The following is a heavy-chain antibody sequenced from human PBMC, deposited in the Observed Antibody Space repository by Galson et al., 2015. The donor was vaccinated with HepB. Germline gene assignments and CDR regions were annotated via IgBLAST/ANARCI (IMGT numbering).Heavy chain of an antibody. CDR3: GHSSGWRGDAFDI. J-gene: IGHJ3*02. D-gene: IGHD6-19*01. Sequence: SVKVSCKVSGYTLTELPMHWVRQAPGKGLEWMGGFDPEDGETIYAQKFQGRVTMTEDASTDTAYMELSSLRSEDTAVYYCGHSSGWRGDAFDIWGQGTMVTVSS. V-gene: IGHV1-24*01. CDR1: GYTLTELP. CDR2: FDPEDGET.